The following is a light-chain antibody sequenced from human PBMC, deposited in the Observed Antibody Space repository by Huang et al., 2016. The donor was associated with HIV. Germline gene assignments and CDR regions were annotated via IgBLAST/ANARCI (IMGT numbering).Light chain of an antibody. V-gene: IGKV3-15*01. CDR3: QQYNNWPRT. J-gene: IGKJ1*01. Sequence: EIVMTQSPATLSVSPGERATLSCRASQSISSDLAWYQQKPGQAPRLLIYGASTRTIGIPARFSGSGSGTEFTLTISSLQSEDFAVYFCQQYNNWPRTFGQGTKVDI. CDR1: QSISSD. CDR2: GAS.